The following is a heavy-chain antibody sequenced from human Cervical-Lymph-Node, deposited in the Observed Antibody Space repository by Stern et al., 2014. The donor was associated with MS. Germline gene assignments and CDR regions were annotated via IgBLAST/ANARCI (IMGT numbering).Heavy chain of an antibody. J-gene: IGHJ4*02. CDR1: GGSVSSGSYY. V-gene: IGHV4-61*01. D-gene: IGHD6-13*01. CDR3: ARYSSNIYYFDY. CDR2: IYYSGST. Sequence: QLQLQESGPGLAKPSETLSLTCTVSGGSVSSGSYYWSWIRQPPGKGLEWIGYIYYSGSTNYNPSLKSRVTISVDTSKNQFSLKLSSVTAADTAVYYCARYSSNIYYFDYWGQGTLVTVSS.